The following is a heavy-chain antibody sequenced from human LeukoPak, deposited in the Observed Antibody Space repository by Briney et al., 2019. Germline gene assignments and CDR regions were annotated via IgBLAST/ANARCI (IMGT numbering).Heavy chain of an antibody. Sequence: PGGSLRLSCEGSGFTFRRYSMHWVRQAPGKGLEWVSSISSSSSYIYYADSVKGRFTISRDNAKNSLYLQMNSLRAEDTAVYYCARDFKNSGEEPMDVWGQGTTVTVSS. CDR1: GFTFRRYS. CDR3: ARDFKNSGEEPMDV. J-gene: IGHJ6*02. CDR2: ISSSSSYI. D-gene: IGHD1-26*01. V-gene: IGHV3-21*01.